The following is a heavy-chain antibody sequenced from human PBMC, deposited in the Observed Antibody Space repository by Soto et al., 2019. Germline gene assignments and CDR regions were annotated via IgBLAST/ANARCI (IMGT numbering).Heavy chain of an antibody. CDR2: IRQDGSEI. Sequence: EVQLVESGGGLVQPGGSLRLSCAASGFTISPYWMSWVRQLPGKGLEWLANIRQDGSEIYYAESVTGRFTISRDNGKNSLELQRTSMKTEDAAVYYCARTGRRDTWSIDVWGQGTTVTISS. J-gene: IGHJ6*02. D-gene: IGHD2-8*02. V-gene: IGHV3-7*01. CDR1: GFTISPYW. CDR3: ARTGRRDTWSIDV.